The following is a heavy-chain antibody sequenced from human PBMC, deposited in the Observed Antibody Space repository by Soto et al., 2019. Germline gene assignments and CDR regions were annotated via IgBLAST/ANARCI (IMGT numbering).Heavy chain of an antibody. Sequence: EVQLLESGGTLVQPGGSLRLSCAASGFNFNSYPMSWVRQAPGKGLEWVSAISGLGHNTYYADVVKGRFTISRDSSNNTLYLQMNSLRAEDTAVYYCANFYYDMDVWGQGTTVTVSS. J-gene: IGHJ6*02. V-gene: IGHV3-23*01. CDR1: GFNFNSYP. CDR3: ANFYYDMDV. CDR2: ISGLGHNT.